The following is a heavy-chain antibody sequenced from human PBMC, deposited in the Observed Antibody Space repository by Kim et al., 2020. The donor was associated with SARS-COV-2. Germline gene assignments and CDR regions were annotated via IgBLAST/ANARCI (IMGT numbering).Heavy chain of an antibody. V-gene: IGHV3-7*01. CDR3: SRDGYTISYY. CDR1: GFTFSSYW. Sequence: GGSLRLSCAASGFTFSSYWMSWVRQAPGKGLEWVATIQQDGSERYYVDSVKGRFTISRDNAKNSLSLQMNSLRAEDTAVYYCSRDGYTISYYWGQVTLVT. D-gene: IGHD6-13*01. CDR2: IQQDGSER. J-gene: IGHJ4*02.